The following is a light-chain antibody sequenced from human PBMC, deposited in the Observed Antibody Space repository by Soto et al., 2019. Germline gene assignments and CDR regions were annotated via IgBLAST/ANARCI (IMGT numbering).Light chain of an antibody. Sequence: QPVLTQPPSVSGAPGQRVTISCTGSNSNIGAGYDVHWYQQLPGRAPKLLIYANSNRPSGVPDRFSGSRSGPSASLAITGLQAEDEADYSCQSYDSSLSGFYVFGTGTKLTVL. J-gene: IGLJ1*01. V-gene: IGLV1-40*01. CDR3: QSYDSSLSGFYV. CDR2: ANS. CDR1: NSNIGAGYD.